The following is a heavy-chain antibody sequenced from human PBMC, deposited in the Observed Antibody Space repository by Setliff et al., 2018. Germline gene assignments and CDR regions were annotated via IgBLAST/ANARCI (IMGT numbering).Heavy chain of an antibody. CDR1: GYSISSGYI. Sequence: PSETLSLTCTVSGYSISSGYIWGWIRQPPGKGLEWVGNIGHTGSINYNPSLKSRLTISRDTSKNQVSLKLNSVTATDTAVYYCARDLGHGGDSDYWGQGIQVTVSS. J-gene: IGHJ4*02. V-gene: IGHV4-38-2*02. D-gene: IGHD2-21*02. CDR3: ARDLGHGGDSDY. CDR2: IGHTGSI.